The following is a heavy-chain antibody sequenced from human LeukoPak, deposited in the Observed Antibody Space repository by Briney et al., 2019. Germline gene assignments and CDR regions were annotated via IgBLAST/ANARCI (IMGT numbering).Heavy chain of an antibody. Sequence: ASVKVSCKASGYTFTSYDINWVRQAPGKGLEWMGGFDPEDGETIYAQKFQGRVTMTEDTSTDTAYMELSSLRSEDTAMYYCATDLPYYYDSSGSPWGQGTLVTVSS. J-gene: IGHJ5*02. CDR3: ATDLPYYYDSSGSP. D-gene: IGHD3-22*01. V-gene: IGHV1-24*01. CDR2: FDPEDGET. CDR1: GYTFTSYD.